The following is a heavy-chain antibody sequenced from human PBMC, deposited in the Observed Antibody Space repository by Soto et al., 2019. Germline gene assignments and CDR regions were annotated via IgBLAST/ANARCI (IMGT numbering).Heavy chain of an antibody. CDR1: GFTFSDYY. V-gene: IGHV3-11*01. CDR3: ARARGRVVVITTKWPYFDY. J-gene: IGHJ4*02. Sequence: GGSLRLSCAASGFTFSDYYMSWIRQAPGKGLEWVSYISSGSTIYYADSVKGRFTISRDNAKNSLYLQMNSLRAEDTAVYYCARARGRVVVITTKWPYFDYWGQGTLVTVSS. CDR2: ISSGSTI. D-gene: IGHD3-22*01.